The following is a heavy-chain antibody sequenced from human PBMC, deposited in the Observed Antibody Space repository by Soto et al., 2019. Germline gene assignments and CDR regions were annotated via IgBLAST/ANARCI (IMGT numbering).Heavy chain of an antibody. J-gene: IGHJ4*02. V-gene: IGHV4-59*08. D-gene: IGHD4-17*01. CDR1: GGSISSYY. CDR3: ARHETLPGDYEY. CDR2: SYYSGST. Sequence: QVQLQESGPGLVKPSETLSLTCTVSGGSISSYYWSWIRQPPGKGLEWIGYSYYSGSTNYNPSLKSRVTISVDTSKNQFSLKLSSVTAADTAVYYCARHETLPGDYEYWGQGTLVTVSS.